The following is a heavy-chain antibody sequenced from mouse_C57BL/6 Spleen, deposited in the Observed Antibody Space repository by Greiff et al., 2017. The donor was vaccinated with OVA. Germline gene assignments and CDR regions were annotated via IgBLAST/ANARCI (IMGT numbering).Heavy chain of an antibody. V-gene: IGHV3-1*01. CDR3: ARGQDYYGSSPFDY. CDR2: ISYSGST. D-gene: IGHD1-1*01. CDR1: GYSITSGYD. Sequence: VQLQQSGPGMVKPSQSLSLTCTVTGYSITSGYDWHWIRHFPGNKLEWMGYISYSGSTNYNPSLKSRISITHDTSKNHFFLKLNSVTTEDTATYSCARGQDYYGSSPFDYWGQGTTLTVSS. J-gene: IGHJ2*01.